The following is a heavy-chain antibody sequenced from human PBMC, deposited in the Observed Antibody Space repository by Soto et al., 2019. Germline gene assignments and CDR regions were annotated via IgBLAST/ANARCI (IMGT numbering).Heavy chain of an antibody. D-gene: IGHD4-17*01. CDR3: ANYPTTVTSDY. CDR2: LYYTGST. CDR1: GASISTSSYY. J-gene: IGHJ4*02. V-gene: IGHV4-39*01. Sequence: PSETLSLTCTVSGASISTSSYYWSWIRQPPGRGLEWIGTLYYTGSTYYNPSLNSRVTISINTSKNQFSLRLSSMTAADTAVYYCANYPTTVTSDYWGQGTLVTVSS.